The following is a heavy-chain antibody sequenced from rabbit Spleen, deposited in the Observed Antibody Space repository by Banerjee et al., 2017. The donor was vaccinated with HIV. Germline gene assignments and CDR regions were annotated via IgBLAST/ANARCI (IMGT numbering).Heavy chain of an antibody. CDR3: VRGSATMTMVITGYYLSL. V-gene: IGHV1S47*01. Sequence: QEQLMESGGGLVQPGGSLKLSCKASGFDFSNYGVSWVRQAPGKGLEWIGYIDPLFGTTYYANWVNGRFTISSHNAQNTLYLQLNSLTAADTATYFCVRGSATMTMVITGYYLSLWGPGTLVTVS. J-gene: IGHJ4*01. CDR2: IDPLFGTT. D-gene: IGHD2-1*01. CDR1: GFDFSNYG.